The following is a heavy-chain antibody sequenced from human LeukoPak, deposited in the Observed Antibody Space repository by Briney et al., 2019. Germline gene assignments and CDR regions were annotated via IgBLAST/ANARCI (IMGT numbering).Heavy chain of an antibody. CDR3: AREVTYYDFWSGSNFDY. D-gene: IGHD3-3*01. CDR2: IYYSGST. V-gene: IGHV4-59*01. Sequence: SETLSLTCTVSGGSISSYYWSWIRQPPGKGLEWIGYIYYSGSTNYNPSLKSRVTISVDTSKNQFSLKLSSVTAADTAVYYCAREVTYYDFWSGSNFDYWGQGTLVTVSS. J-gene: IGHJ4*02. CDR1: GGSISSYY.